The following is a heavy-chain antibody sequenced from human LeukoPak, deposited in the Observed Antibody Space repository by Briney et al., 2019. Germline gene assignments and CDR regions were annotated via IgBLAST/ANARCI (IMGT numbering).Heavy chain of an antibody. V-gene: IGHV5-51*01. D-gene: IGHD3-10*01. CDR3: ARLGGDMYYYCSESYPDWYFDL. CDR1: GSRFTSYW. Sequence: GGPLEISCKGSGSRFTSYWIGWVRQQPGKGLEWMRIIYPGDSDTRYSPSFQGQAIISADNSNSTAYVQWSSLKASDTAMYYCARLGGDMYYYCSESYPDWYFDLWGRGTLVTVSS. CDR2: IYPGDSDT. J-gene: IGHJ2*01.